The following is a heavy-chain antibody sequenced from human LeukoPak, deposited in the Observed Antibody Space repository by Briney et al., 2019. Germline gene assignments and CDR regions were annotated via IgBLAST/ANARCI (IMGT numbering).Heavy chain of an antibody. CDR2: INPNNGGT. CDR3: TRRLGGSSEGYDY. CDR1: GHTFTGYY. Sequence: GASVKVSCKASGHTFTGYYIHWVRQAPGQGLEWMGWINPNNGGTKYTQKLLGRVTTTGDTSIKPAYMEVTSLRSDDTAVYYCTRRLGGSSEGYDYWGQGTLVTVSS. D-gene: IGHD1-26*01. V-gene: IGHV1-2*02. J-gene: IGHJ4*02.